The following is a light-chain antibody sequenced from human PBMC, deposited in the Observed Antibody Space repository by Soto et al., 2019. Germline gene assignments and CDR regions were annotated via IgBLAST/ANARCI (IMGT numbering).Light chain of an antibody. CDR3: QQYSSYPWT. V-gene: IGKV3-20*01. CDR1: QNVDSNY. CDR2: DAS. J-gene: IGKJ1*01. Sequence: IVLTQSPGTLSLSPGERATLSCRASQNVDSNYLAWYQQKPGQAPRLLIYDASSRATGIPDRFGGSGCGTDFTLTISSLLPDDFATYYCQQYSSYPWTFGQGTKVDIK.